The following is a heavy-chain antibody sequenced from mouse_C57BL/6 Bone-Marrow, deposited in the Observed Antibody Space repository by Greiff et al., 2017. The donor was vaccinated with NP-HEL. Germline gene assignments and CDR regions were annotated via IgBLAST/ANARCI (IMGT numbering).Heavy chain of an antibody. Sequence: QVQLQQSGPELVKPGASVKISCKASGYSFTDYNMNWVKQSNGKSLEWIGEILPGSGSTNYNEKFKGKATFTADTSSNTAYMQLSSLTTEDSAIYYCANIYYGNYGWYFDVWGTGTTVTVSS. CDR1: GYSFTDYN. D-gene: IGHD2-1*01. CDR2: ILPGSGST. V-gene: IGHV1-9*01. CDR3: ANIYYGNYGWYFDV. J-gene: IGHJ1*03.